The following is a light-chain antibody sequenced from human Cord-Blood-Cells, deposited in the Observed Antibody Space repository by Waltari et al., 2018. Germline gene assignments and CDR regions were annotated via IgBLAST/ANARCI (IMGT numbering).Light chain of an antibody. Sequence: QSVLTQPPSASGTPGQRVTISCSGSSSNIGSNYVYWYQQLPGTAPKRLIYRNKPRPSAVPDRFSGSKSGTSASLAISGLRSEDEAEYYCAAWEDSLSGWVFGGGTKLTVL. J-gene: IGLJ3*02. CDR2: RNK. CDR3: AAWEDSLSGWV. CDR1: SSNIGSNY. V-gene: IGLV1-47*01.